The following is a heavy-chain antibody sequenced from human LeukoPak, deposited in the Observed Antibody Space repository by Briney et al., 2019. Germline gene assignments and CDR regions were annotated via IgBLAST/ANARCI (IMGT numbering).Heavy chain of an antibody. CDR2: ISSSSSYI. V-gene: IGHV3-21*01. Sequence: GGSLRLSCAASGFTFSSYSMNWVRQAPGKGLEWVSCISSSSSYIYYADSVKGRFAISRDNAKNSLYLQMNSLRAEDTAVYYCAMGGSGSPYYYGMDVWGQGTTVTVSS. J-gene: IGHJ6*02. CDR1: GFTFSSYS. D-gene: IGHD3-10*01. CDR3: AMGGSGSPYYYGMDV.